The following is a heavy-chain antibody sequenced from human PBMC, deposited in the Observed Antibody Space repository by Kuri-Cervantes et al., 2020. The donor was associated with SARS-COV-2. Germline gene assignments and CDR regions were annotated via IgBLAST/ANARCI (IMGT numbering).Heavy chain of an antibody. CDR2: INTNTGNP. J-gene: IGHJ6*03. CDR3: ARDKLGSYPYYYYYYMDV. Sequence: ASVKVSCKASGYTFTGYYMHWVRQAPGQGLEWMGWINTNTGNPTYAQGFTGRFVFSLDTSVSTAYLQISSLKAEDTAVYYCARDKLGSYPYYYYYYMDVWGKGTTVTVSS. V-gene: IGHV7-4-1*02. D-gene: IGHD1-26*01. CDR1: GYTFTGYY.